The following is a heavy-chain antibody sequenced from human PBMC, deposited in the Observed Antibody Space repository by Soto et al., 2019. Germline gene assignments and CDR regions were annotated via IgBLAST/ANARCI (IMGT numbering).Heavy chain of an antibody. CDR2: SIPIFGTA. CDR3: ASQTAATATWFDP. D-gene: IGHD6-25*01. J-gene: IGHJ5*02. CDR1: GGTFSSYA. Sequence: QVQLVQSGAEVKKPGSSVKVSCKASGGTFSSYAISWVRQAPGQGLEWMGGSIPIFGTANYAQKFKGRVTITADNSTSTAYMELSSLRSEDTAVYYCASQTAATATWFDPWGQGTLVTVSS. V-gene: IGHV1-69*06.